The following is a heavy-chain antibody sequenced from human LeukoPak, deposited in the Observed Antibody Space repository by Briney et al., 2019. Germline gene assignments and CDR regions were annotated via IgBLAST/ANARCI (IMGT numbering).Heavy chain of an antibody. Sequence: SETLSLTCTVSGGSVCGYFCSWIRQPPGKGLEWIGYMYYSGSTNYNPSLKSRVTMSVDTSKNQFSLQLSSVTAADTAVYYWARLDNARGAFDYWGQGTLVTVSS. D-gene: IGHD2-2*03. J-gene: IGHJ4*02. CDR1: GGSVCGYF. CDR3: ARLDNARGAFDY. V-gene: IGHV4-59*02. CDR2: MYYSGST.